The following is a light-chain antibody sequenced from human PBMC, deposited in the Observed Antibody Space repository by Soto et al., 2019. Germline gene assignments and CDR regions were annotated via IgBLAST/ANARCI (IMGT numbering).Light chain of an antibody. Sequence: EIVLTQSPGTLSLSPGERATLSCRASQSVSSSYLAWYQQKPGQAPRLLIYGASSRATGIPDRFSGSGSGTDFTLTISRLEPEDFAVYYRQQYGSSPPWTFGQGTTVEIK. CDR3: QQYGSSPPWT. CDR2: GAS. J-gene: IGKJ1*01. CDR1: QSVSSSY. V-gene: IGKV3-20*01.